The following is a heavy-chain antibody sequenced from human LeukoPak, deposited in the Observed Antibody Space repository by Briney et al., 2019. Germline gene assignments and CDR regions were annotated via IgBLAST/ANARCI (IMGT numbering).Heavy chain of an antibody. CDR2: IYYSGST. J-gene: IGHJ4*02. D-gene: IGHD5-12*01. CDR3: ARRRVATILATIGYFDY. CDR1: GGSISSSSYY. V-gene: IGHV4-39*01. Sequence: PSETLSLTYTVSGGSISSSSYYWGWIRQPPGKGLEWIGSIYYSGSTYYNPSLKSRVTISVDTSKDQFSLKLSSVTAADTAVYYCARRRVATILATIGYFDYWGQGTLVTVSS.